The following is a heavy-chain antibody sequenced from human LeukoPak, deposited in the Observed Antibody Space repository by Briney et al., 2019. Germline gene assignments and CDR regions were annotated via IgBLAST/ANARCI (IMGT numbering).Heavy chain of an antibody. CDR1: GDNFTTYW. CDR2: IYHGDSDT. D-gene: IGHD1-1*01. CDR3: VRHRNWNYDY. Sequence: GESLKISCKGSGDNFTTYWIGWVRQVPGKGLEWMGIIYHGDSDTRYSPSFQGQVTISADKSINTAYLQWSSLKASDTAMYYCVRHRNWNYDYWGQGTLVTVSS. J-gene: IGHJ4*02. V-gene: IGHV5-51*01.